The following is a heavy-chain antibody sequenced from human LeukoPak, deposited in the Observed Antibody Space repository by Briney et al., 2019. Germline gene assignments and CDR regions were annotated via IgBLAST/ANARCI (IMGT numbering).Heavy chain of an antibody. J-gene: IGHJ4*02. CDR1: GFTFSGSA. Sequence: GGSLRLSCAASGFTFSGSAMHWVRQASGKGLEWVGRIRSKANSYATAYAASVKGRFTISRDNAKNSLYLQMNSLRAEDTAVYYCARERVDYQLLSKRGVYYFDSWGQGTVVTVSS. CDR2: IRSKANSYAT. D-gene: IGHD2-2*01. V-gene: IGHV3-73*01. CDR3: ARERVDYQLLSKRGVYYFDS.